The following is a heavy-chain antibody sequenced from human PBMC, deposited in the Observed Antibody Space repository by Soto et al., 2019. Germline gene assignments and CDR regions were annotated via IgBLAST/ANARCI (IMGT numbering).Heavy chain of an antibody. CDR3: ARVKGGQLPNCFDP. D-gene: IGHD1-1*01. CDR2: IIPIFGTA. V-gene: IGHV1-69*06. CDR1: GGTFSSYA. Sequence: QVQLVQSGAEVKKPGSSVKVSCKASGGTFSSYAISWVRQAPGQGLEWMGGIIPIFGTANYAQKFQGRVTITADKSTSTADIELSSLRPEDTAVYYCARVKGGQLPNCFDPWGQVTLVTVST. J-gene: IGHJ5*02.